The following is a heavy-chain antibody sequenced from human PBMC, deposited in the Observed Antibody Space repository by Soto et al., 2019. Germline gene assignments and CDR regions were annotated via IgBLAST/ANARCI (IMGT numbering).Heavy chain of an antibody. CDR1: GGSISSGDCY. D-gene: IGHD6-6*01. J-gene: IGHJ3*02. CDR2: IYYSGST. V-gene: IGHV4-61*08. CDR3: AKSISAPPHDAFDI. Sequence: PSETLSLTCTVSGGSISSGDCYWSWIRQPPGKGLEWIGHIYYSGSTNYTPSLKSRVTVSVDTAKNQFSLKVSSVTAADTAVYYCAKSISAPPHDAFDIWGQGTMVTVSS.